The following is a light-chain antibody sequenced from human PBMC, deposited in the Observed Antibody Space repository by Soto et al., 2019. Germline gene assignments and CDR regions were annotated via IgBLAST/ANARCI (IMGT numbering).Light chain of an antibody. CDR1: HSISSN. Sequence: IVMTQSPATLSVSPGERATLSCKASHSISSNVAWYQQKPGQAPRPLIYGASTRATGIPARFSGSGSGTDFTLTITSLQSEDFALYYCQHRANWPLTFGGGTKVDI. CDR3: QHRANWPLT. CDR2: GAS. V-gene: IGKV3-15*01. J-gene: IGKJ4*01.